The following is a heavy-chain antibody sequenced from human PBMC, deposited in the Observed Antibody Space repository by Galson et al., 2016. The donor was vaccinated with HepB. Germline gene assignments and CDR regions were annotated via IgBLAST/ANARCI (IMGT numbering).Heavy chain of an antibody. D-gene: IGHD2-2*01. CDR1: GFTFSNAW. Sequence: SLRLSCAASGFTFSNAWMSWVRQAPGKGLEWVGRIKSKTDGGTTDYAAPVKGRFTISRDDPQNTLYLQMNSLKTEDTAVYFCTTVVPPLAPAVIPIGYFDYWGQGTLVTVSS. CDR3: TTVVPPLAPAVIPIGYFDY. J-gene: IGHJ4*02. CDR2: IKSKTDGGTT. V-gene: IGHV3-15*01.